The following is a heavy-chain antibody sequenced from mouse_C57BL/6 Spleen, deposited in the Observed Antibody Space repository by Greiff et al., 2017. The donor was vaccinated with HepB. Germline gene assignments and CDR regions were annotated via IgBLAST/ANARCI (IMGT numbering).Heavy chain of an antibody. Sequence: EVKVVESGTVLARPGASVKMSCKTSGYTFTSYWMHWVKQRPGQGLEWIGAIYPGNSDTSYNQKFKGKAKLTAVTSASTAYMELSSLTNEDSAVYYCTRGEDYDYDGAWFAYWGQGTLVTVSA. CDR3: TRGEDYDYDGAWFAY. CDR2: IYPGNSDT. CDR1: GYTFTSYW. D-gene: IGHD2-4*01. V-gene: IGHV1-5*01. J-gene: IGHJ3*01.